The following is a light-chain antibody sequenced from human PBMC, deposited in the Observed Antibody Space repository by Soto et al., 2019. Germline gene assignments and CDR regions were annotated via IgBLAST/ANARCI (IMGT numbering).Light chain of an antibody. Sequence: DIQLTQSPSFLSASVGDRVTITCRASQGISSYLAWYQQKPGKAPNLLIHTASTLQSGVPSRFSGSGSGTEFTLTISSLHPEDFATYYCQQRNSYPITFGQGTRLEIK. CDR3: QQRNSYPIT. CDR1: QGISSY. CDR2: TAS. V-gene: IGKV1-9*01. J-gene: IGKJ5*01.